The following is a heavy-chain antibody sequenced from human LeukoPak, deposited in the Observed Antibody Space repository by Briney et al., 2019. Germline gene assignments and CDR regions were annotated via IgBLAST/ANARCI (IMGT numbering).Heavy chain of an antibody. D-gene: IGHD1-7*01. CDR2: IGSSSGNK. CDR1: EFTFSSYS. Sequence: GGSLRLSCVVSEFTFSSYSMNWVRQAPGKGLEWISYIGSSSGNKYYADSVRGRFTISRDNAKNSLFLQMNSLRAEDTAVYFCARDAGYNGNYYFDDWGQGTLVSVSS. J-gene: IGHJ4*02. CDR3: ARDAGYNGNYYFDD. V-gene: IGHV3-48*01.